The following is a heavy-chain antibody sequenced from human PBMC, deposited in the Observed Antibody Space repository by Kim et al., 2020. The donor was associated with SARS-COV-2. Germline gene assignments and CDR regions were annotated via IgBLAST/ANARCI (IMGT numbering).Heavy chain of an antibody. J-gene: IGHJ6*02. V-gene: IGHV4-59*01. CDR2: T. Sequence: TTHTPTLRGRVTISKDTSKNQFSLKLTSVTAADTAVYYCANMRNYYGMDVWGQGTTVTVSS. D-gene: IGHD3-16*01. CDR3: ANMRNYYGMDV.